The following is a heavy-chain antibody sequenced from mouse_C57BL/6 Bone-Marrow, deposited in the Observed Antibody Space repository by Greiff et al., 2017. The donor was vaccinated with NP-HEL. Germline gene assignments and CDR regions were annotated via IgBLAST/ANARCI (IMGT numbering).Heavy chain of an antibody. D-gene: IGHD1-1*01. CDR2: IDPSDSYT. V-gene: IGHV1-69*01. J-gene: IGHJ2*01. Sequence: VQLQQSGAELVMPGASVKLSCKASGYTFTSYWMHWVKQRPGQGLEWIGEIDPSDSYTNYNQKFKGKSTLTVDKSSSTAYMQLSSLTSEDSAVYYCARDTTVLFDYWGQGTTLTVSS. CDR1: GYTFTSYW. CDR3: ARDTTVLFDY.